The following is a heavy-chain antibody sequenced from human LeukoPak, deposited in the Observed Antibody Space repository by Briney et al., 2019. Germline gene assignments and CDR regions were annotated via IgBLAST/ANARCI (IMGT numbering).Heavy chain of an antibody. CDR3: AKASNFDWLLPLFDY. CDR2: IYSGGST. J-gene: IGHJ4*02. Sequence: GGSLRLSCAASGFTVSSNYMSWVRQAPGKGLEWVSVIYSGGSTYYADSVKGRFTISRDNSKNTLYLQMNSLRAEDTAVYYCAKASNFDWLLPLFDYWGQGTLVTVSS. D-gene: IGHD3-9*01. V-gene: IGHV3-66*01. CDR1: GFTVSSNY.